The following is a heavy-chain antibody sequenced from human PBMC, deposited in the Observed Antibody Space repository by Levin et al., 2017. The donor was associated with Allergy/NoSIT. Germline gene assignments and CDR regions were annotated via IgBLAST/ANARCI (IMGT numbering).Heavy chain of an antibody. Sequence: SCAASGFSVSATYMSWVRQTPGKGLEWVSVIYAAGNTNYTDSVKGRFTISRDNSKNILYLQMDSLKAEDTAIYYCARSFGGVIVPLDYGGQGTLVPVPS. CDR2: IYAAGNT. CDR3: ARSFGGVIVPLDY. D-gene: IGHD3-16*02. CDR1: GFSVSATY. V-gene: IGHV3-53*01. J-gene: IGHJ4*02.